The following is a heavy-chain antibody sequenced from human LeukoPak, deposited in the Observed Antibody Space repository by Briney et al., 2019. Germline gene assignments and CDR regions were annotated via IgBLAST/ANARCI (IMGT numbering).Heavy chain of an antibody. J-gene: IGHJ3*02. Sequence: GSPKVSRKASGYTFTSYGISWVRQAPGQGLEWMGWINTNTGNPTYAQGFTGRFVFSLDTSVSTAYLQISSLKAEDTAVYYCAFSGTSDAFDIWGQGTMVTVSS. D-gene: IGHD1-14*01. V-gene: IGHV7-4-1*02. CDR2: INTNTGNP. CDR3: AFSGTSDAFDI. CDR1: GYTFTSYG.